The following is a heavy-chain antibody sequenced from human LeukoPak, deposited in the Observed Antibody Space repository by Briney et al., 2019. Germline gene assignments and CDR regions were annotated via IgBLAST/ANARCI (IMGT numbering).Heavy chain of an antibody. CDR3: ARNMRANYGDYGVDY. J-gene: IGHJ4*02. V-gene: IGHV1-18*04. D-gene: IGHD4-17*01. CDR1: GYTFTSYG. CDR2: ISAYNGNT. Sequence: ASVKVSCKASGYTFTSYGISWVRQAPGQGLEWMGWISAYNGNTNYAQELQGRVTMTTDTSTSTAYMELRSLRSDDTAVYYCARNMRANYGDYGVDYWGQGTLVTVSS.